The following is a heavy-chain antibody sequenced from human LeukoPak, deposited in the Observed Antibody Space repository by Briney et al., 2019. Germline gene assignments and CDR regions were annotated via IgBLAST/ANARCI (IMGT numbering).Heavy chain of an antibody. D-gene: IGHD6-25*01. CDR1: GYTFNNYG. J-gene: IGHJ4*02. V-gene: IGHV1-18*01. CDR2: ISPYNGDT. Sequence: GASVKVSCKASGYTFNNYGITWVRQAPGQGLEWMGWISPYNGDTNYAQNLQGRVTMTTDTSTGTAYMDLRSLRSDDTAVYFCARTTSFTASGYDYWGQGTLVTVSS. CDR3: ARTTSFTASGYDY.